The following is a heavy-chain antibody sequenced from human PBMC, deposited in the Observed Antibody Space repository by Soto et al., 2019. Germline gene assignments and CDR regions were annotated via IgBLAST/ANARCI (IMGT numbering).Heavy chain of an antibody. J-gene: IGHJ3*02. CDR2: IDPSGGSK. D-gene: IGHD5-12*01. V-gene: IGHV3-7*03. CDR3: AKDPYSGYAPPSNAAFDI. CDR1: GFTFWIYW. Sequence: PGGSLRLSCVDSGFTFWIYWMSWVRQAPGKGLEWVANIDPSGGSKYYVDSVKGRFTISRDNSKNTLYLQMNSLRAEDTAVYYCAKDPYSGYAPPSNAAFDIWGQGTMLTVSS.